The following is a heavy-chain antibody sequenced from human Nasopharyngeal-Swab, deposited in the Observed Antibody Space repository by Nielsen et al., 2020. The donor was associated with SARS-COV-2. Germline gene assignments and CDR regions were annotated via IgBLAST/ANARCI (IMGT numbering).Heavy chain of an antibody. CDR2: ISGSGGST. CDR3: AKGSLVAPAAYFDY. CDR1: GFTFSSYA. Sequence: GESLKISCAASGFTFSSYAMSWVRQAPGKGLEWVSAISGSGGSTYYADSVKGRFTISRDNSKNTLYLQMNSLRAEDTAVYYCAKGSLVAPAAYFDYWGQGTLVTVSS. V-gene: IGHV3-23*01. J-gene: IGHJ4*02. D-gene: IGHD2-2*01.